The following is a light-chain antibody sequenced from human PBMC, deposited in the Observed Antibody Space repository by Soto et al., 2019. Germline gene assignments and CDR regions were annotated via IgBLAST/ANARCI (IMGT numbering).Light chain of an antibody. J-gene: IGKJ2*01. Sequence: EIVLTQSPGTLPLSPGERATLSCRASQSVSSSYLAWYQQKPGQAPRLLIYGASSRATGIPDRFSGSGSGTDFTLPISRLEPEDFAVYYCQQYGSSPYTFGQGTKLEIK. CDR2: GAS. V-gene: IGKV3-20*01. CDR3: QQYGSSPYT. CDR1: QSVSSSY.